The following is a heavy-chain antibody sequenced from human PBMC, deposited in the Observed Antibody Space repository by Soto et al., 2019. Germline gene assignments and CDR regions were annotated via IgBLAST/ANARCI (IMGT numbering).Heavy chain of an antibody. CDR2: IDHSGTI. CDR3: ARGGTGYFGSGSYYPR. Sequence: ETLCLACSVYGVSFTGYYWTWIRQPPGKGLEWIGEIDHSGTINYNPSLKSRVTISVDTSKNQFSLKVNSVTAADTAVYYCARGGTGYFGSGSYYPRWGQGTLVTVYS. D-gene: IGHD3-10*01. CDR1: GVSFTGYY. J-gene: IGHJ4*02. V-gene: IGHV4-34*01.